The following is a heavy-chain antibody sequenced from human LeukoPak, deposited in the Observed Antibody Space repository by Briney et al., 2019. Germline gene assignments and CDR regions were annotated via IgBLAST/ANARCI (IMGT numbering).Heavy chain of an antibody. J-gene: IGHJ5*02. CDR2: ISSSGSTI. CDR1: GFTFSNAW. V-gene: IGHV3-11*04. D-gene: IGHD6-13*01. CDR3: ARDSRQSLIRPRPYSSSWPYDP. Sequence: MAGGSLRLSCAASGFTFSNAWMSWVRQAPGKGLEWVSYISSSGSTIYYADSVKGRFTISRDNAKNSLYLQMNSLRAEDTAVYYCARDSRQSLIRPRPYSSSWPYDPWGQGTLVTVSS.